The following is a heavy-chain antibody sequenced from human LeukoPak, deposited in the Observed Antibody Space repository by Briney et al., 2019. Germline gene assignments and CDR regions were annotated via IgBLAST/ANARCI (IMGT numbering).Heavy chain of an antibody. V-gene: IGHV4-59*01. J-gene: IGHJ4*02. CDR3: ANPTLAAGTDY. CDR1: GGSFSGYY. Sequence: SETLSLTCAVYGGSFSGYYWSWIRQPPGKGLEWIGYIYYSGSTNYNPSLKSRVTISLDTSKNQFSLKLRSVTAADTAVYYCANPTLAAGTDYWGQGTLVTVSS. D-gene: IGHD6-13*01. CDR2: IYYSGST.